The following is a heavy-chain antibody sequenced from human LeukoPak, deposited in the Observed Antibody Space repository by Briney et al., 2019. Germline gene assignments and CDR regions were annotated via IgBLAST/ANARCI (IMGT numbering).Heavy chain of an antibody. J-gene: IGHJ4*02. CDR3: ATGYSSTWYYFVY. CDR2: IYHSGST. CDR1: GDSIISYY. D-gene: IGHD6-13*01. Sequence: SETLSLTCTVSGDSIISYYWSWIRQPPGKGLEWIGYIYHSGSTNYNPSLKSRVTISADTSKDQFSLKLASVTAADTAVYYCATGYSSTWYYFVYWGQGTLVTVSS. V-gene: IGHV4-59*01.